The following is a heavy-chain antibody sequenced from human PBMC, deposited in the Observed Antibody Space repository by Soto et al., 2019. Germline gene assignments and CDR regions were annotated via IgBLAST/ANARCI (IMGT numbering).Heavy chain of an antibody. V-gene: IGHV4-34*01. CDR2: INHSGST. D-gene: IGHD3-10*01. CDR3: ARGRYYGSGSYYKPYYFDY. CDR1: GGSISSYY. J-gene: IGHJ4*02. Sequence: SETLSLTCTVSGGSISSYYWSWIRQPPGKGLEWIGEINHSGSTNYNPSLKSRVTISVDTSKNQFSLKLSSVTAADTAVYYCARGRYYGSGSYYKPYYFDYWGQGTLVTVSS.